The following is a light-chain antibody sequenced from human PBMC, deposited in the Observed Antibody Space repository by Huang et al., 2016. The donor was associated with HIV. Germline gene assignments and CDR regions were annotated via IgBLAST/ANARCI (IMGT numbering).Light chain of an antibody. CDR2: EAS. J-gene: IGKJ3*01. Sequence: DIQMTQSPSTLSAAIGDRVTITCRASQRVSTRLAWYQQKPGKAPRRLLQEASSLESGVRSRCSGSGSGTEFTLTISSLQPDDSATYSCQQYNTFTFGPGTKVDI. V-gene: IGKV1-5*03. CDR1: QRVSTR. CDR3: QQYNTFT.